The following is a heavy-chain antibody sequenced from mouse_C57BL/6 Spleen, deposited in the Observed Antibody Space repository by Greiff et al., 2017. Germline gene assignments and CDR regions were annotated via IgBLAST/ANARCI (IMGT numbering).Heavy chain of an antibody. CDR2: INPNNGGT. Sequence: VQLQQSGPELVKPGASVKIPCKASGYTFTDYNMDWVKQSHGKSLEWIGDINPNNGGTIYNQKFKGKATLTVDKSSSTAYMEPRSLTSEDTAVYYCARRGSIAHYAMDYWGQGTSVTVSS. J-gene: IGHJ4*01. CDR3: ARRGSIAHYAMDY. D-gene: IGHD6-1*01. V-gene: IGHV1-18*01. CDR1: GYTFTDYN.